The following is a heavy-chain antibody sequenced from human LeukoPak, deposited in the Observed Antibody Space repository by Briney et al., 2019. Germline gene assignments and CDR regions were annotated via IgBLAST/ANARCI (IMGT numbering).Heavy chain of an antibody. CDR3: ARKRSGKNYGMDV. V-gene: IGHV4-59*01. Sequence: SETLSLTCTASGGSISSYYWSWIRQPPGKGLEWIGYIYYSGSTNYNPSLKSRVTISVDTSKNQFSLKLSSVTAADTAVYYCARKRSGKNYGMDVWGQGTTVTVSS. CDR1: GGSISSYY. J-gene: IGHJ6*02. CDR2: IYYSGST. D-gene: IGHD1-26*01.